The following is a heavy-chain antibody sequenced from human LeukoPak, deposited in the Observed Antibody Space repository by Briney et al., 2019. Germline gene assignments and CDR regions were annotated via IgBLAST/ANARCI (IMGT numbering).Heavy chain of an antibody. CDR3: ARVSSVPTQRALDY. CDR2: ISGSSNYI. Sequence: GGSLRLSCAASGFSFSTYSMNWVRQAPGKGPEWVSSISGSSNYIFYTDSVKGRFTVSRDNAKNSLYLEMNSLRGEDTAVYYCARVSSVPTQRALDYWGQGNLVAVSS. J-gene: IGHJ4*02. V-gene: IGHV3-21*01. D-gene: IGHD4/OR15-4a*01. CDR1: GFSFSTYS.